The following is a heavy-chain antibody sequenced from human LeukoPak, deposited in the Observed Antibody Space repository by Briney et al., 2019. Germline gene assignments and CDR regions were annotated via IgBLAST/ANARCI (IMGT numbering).Heavy chain of an antibody. V-gene: IGHV1-69*13. Sequence: GASVKVSCKASGYTFTGYYIHWVRQAPGQGLEWMGGIIPIFGTANYAQKFQGRVTITADESTSTAYMELSSLRSEDTAVYYCAREGDYDFIGPFDYWGQGTLVTVSS. CDR2: IIPIFGTA. CDR3: AREGDYDFIGPFDY. J-gene: IGHJ4*02. CDR1: GYTFTGYY. D-gene: IGHD3-3*01.